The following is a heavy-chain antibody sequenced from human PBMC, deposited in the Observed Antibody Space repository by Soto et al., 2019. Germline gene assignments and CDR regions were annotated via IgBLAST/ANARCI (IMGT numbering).Heavy chain of an antibody. CDR2: INAGNGNT. CDR1: GYSVSSYA. J-gene: IGHJ6*03. V-gene: IGHV1-3*01. CDR3: ARDRTYPYCSGSYSYYYYYYMDV. D-gene: IGHD3-10*01. Sequence: GASGKVSCKGSGYSVSSYAMHWVRQAHGQRLEWMGWINAGNGNTKYSQKFQGRVTITRDTSASTAYMELSSLRSEDTAVYYCARDRTYPYCSGSYSYYYYYYMDVWGKGTTVTVSS.